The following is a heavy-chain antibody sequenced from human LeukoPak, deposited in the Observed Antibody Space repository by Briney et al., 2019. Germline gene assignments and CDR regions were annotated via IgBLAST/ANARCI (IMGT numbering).Heavy chain of an antibody. D-gene: IGHD3-22*01. CDR2: IYGGGST. Sequence: GGSLRLSCAASGFTVFSNYMSWVRQAPGKGLEWVSVIYGGGSTYYADSVKGRFTISRDNSKNTVYLQMNSLRADDTAVYYCAKARIPSGNGYYSDWGQGTLVTVSS. V-gene: IGHV3-53*01. CDR1: GFTVFSNY. J-gene: IGHJ4*02. CDR3: AKARIPSGNGYYSD.